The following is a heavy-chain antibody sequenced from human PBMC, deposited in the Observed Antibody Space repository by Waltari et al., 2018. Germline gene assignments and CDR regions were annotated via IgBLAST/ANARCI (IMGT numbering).Heavy chain of an antibody. Sequence: EVQLVESGGGLVQPGGSPRLSCAASGFTFSSYWMHWVRQAPGKGLGLFSRINSDGSSTSYADSVKGRFTISRDNAKNTLYLQMNSLRAEDTAVYYCANTEDYGGNSIFWWGQGTLVTVSS. J-gene: IGHJ4*02. CDR3: ANTEDYGGNSIFW. V-gene: IGHV3-74*01. D-gene: IGHD4-17*01. CDR2: INSDGSST. CDR1: GFTFSSYW.